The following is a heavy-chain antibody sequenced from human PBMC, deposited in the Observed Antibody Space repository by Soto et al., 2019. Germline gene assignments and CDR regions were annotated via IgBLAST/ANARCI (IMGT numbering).Heavy chain of an antibody. CDR1: GGTFSSHA. V-gene: IGHV1-69*13. D-gene: IGHD1-26*01. CDR2: IIPIFGTA. CDR3: ASWDKGYFDY. Sequence: SVKVSCKASGGTFSSHAISWVRQAPGHGLEWMGGIIPIFGTANYAQKFQGRVTITADESTSTAYMELSSPRSEDTAGYYCASWDKGYFDYWGQGTLVTVSS. J-gene: IGHJ4*02.